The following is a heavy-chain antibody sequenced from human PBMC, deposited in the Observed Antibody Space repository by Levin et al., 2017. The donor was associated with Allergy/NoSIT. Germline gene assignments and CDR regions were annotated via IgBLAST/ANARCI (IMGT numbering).Heavy chain of an antibody. J-gene: IGHJ3*02. CDR1: GFTFSSYA. CDR3: AKVRARAARPYDAFDI. V-gene: IGHV3-23*01. D-gene: IGHD6-6*01. CDR2: ISGSGGST. Sequence: QPGGSLRLSCAASGFTFSSYAMSWVRQAPGKGLEWVSAISGSGGSTYYADSVKGRFTISRDNSKNTLYLQMNSLRAEDTAVYYCAKVRARAARPYDAFDIWGQGTMVTVSS.